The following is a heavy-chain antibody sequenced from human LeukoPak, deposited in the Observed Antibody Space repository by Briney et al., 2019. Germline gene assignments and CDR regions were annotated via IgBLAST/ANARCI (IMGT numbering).Heavy chain of an antibody. CDR1: GYTFTSYG. Sequence: ASVKVSCKASGYTFTSYGISWVRQAPGQGLEWMGWISAYNGNTNYAQKLQGRVTMTTDTSTSTAYMELRSLRSDDTAVYYCARRGYGGLEWFQSPYYYYYMDVWGKGTTVTVSS. V-gene: IGHV1-18*01. D-gene: IGHD3-3*01. CDR2: ISAYNGNT. CDR3: ARRGYGGLEWFQSPYYYYYMDV. J-gene: IGHJ6*03.